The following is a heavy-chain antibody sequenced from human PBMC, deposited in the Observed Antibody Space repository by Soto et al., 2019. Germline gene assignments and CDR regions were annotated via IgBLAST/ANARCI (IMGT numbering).Heavy chain of an antibody. CDR1: GFTFSSYW. Sequence: GSLRLSCAASGFTFSSYWMHWVRQARGKGLVWVSRINSDGSSTSYADAVKGRFTISRDNAKNTLYLQMNSLRAEDTAVYYCARDPRRFRAASWVNWYDPWGQGTLVTVSS. D-gene: IGHD2-15*01. CDR3: ARDPRRFRAASWVNWYDP. CDR2: INSDGSST. V-gene: IGHV3-74*01. J-gene: IGHJ5*02.